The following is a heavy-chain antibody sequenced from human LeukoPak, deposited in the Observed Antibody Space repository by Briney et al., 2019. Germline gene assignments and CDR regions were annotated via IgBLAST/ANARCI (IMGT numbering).Heavy chain of an antibody. D-gene: IGHD3-10*01. CDR1: GFTFSSYG. J-gene: IGHJ4*02. Sequence: GGSLRLSCVASGFTFSSYGMHWVRQAPGKGLEWVAFIRYDGSNKYYADSVKGRFTISRDNSKNTLYLQMNSLRAEDTPVYYCERDERAYGSGSYFDYWGQGTLVTVSS. V-gene: IGHV3-30*02. CDR3: ERDERAYGSGSYFDY. CDR2: IRYDGSNK.